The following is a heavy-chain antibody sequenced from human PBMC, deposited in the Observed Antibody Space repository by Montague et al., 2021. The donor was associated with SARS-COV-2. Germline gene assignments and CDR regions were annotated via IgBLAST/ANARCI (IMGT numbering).Heavy chain of an antibody. CDR1: GGSISSSSYY. Sequence: SETLSLTCTVSGGSISSSSYYWGWIRQPPGKGLEWIGSIYYSGSTYYNPSLKSRVTISVDTSKNQFSLKLSSVTAADTAVYCCARHERQWLVIYPTYFDYWGQGTLVTVSS. CDR2: IYYSGST. D-gene: IGHD6-19*01. CDR3: ARHERQWLVIYPTYFDY. V-gene: IGHV4-39*01. J-gene: IGHJ4*02.